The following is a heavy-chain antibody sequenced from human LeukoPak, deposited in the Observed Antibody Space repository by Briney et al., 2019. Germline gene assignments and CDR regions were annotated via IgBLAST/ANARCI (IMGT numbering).Heavy chain of an antibody. D-gene: IGHD2-2*01. CDR1: GGSFSGYY. V-gene: IGHV4-34*01. J-gene: IGHJ4*02. CDR2: INHSGST. Sequence: SETLSLTCAVYGGSFSGYYWSWIRQPPGKGLEWIGEINHSGSTNYNPSLKSRVTISVDTSKNQFSLKLSSVTAADTAVYYCASQYCSSTSCLFDYWGQGTLVTVSS. CDR3: ASQYCSSTSCLFDY.